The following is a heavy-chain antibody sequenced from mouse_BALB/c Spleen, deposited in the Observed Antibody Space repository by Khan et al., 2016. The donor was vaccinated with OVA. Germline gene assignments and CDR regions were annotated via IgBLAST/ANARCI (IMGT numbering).Heavy chain of an antibody. Sequence: VQLKESGGALFQPGGSGKFSVAASGFTSGDYGWAGVRQLPGKGLEWVAFISSLAYSISYADTVTGRITISRENAKNTLYLEMSSLRSEDTAMYYCARSWAMDYWGQGTSVTVSS. CDR2: ISSLAYSI. J-gene: IGHJ4*01. CDR3: ARSWAMDY. V-gene: IGHV5-15*02. CDR1: GFTSGDYG.